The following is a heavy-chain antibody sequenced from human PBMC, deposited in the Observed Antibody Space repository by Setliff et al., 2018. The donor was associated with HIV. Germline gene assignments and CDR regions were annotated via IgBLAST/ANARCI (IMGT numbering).Heavy chain of an antibody. V-gene: IGHV4-34*01. CDR2: INHSGST. Sequence: PSETLSLTCAVYGGSLSGYYWSWIRQPPGEGLEWIGEINHSGSTNYNPSLKSRVTISADTSKNQFTLKLNSLTAADTAVYYCGRSSSGRAKFDSWGQGMLVTVSS. D-gene: IGHD6-25*01. J-gene: IGHJ4*02. CDR1: GGSLSGYY. CDR3: GRSSSGRAKFDS.